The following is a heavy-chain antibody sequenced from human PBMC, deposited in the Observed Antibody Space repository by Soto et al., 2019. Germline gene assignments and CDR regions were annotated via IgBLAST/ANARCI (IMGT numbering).Heavy chain of an antibody. D-gene: IGHD5-12*01. CDR3: AKAPRGFNFFLDY. CDR1: GFTFSNYA. J-gene: IGHJ4*02. CDR2: ISGSGGSR. Sequence: GGSLRLSCAASGFTFSNYAMSWVRLAPGKGLEWVSTISGSGGSRDYADSVKGRFTISRDNSKNTLFLQMNSLRAEDTAVYYCAKAPRGFNFFLDYWGQGTLGTVS. V-gene: IGHV3-23*01.